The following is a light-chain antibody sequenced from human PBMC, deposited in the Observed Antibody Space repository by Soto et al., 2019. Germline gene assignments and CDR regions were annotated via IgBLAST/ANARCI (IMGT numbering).Light chain of an antibody. CDR3: QQRSNWPPIT. J-gene: IGKJ5*01. V-gene: IGKV3-11*01. CDR2: DAS. Sequence: EIVLTQSPATQSLSPGERATLSCRASQSVSSYLAWYQQKPGQAPRLLIYDASNRATGIPAGFSGSGSGTDFTLTISSLEPEDFAVYYCQQRSNWPPITFGQGTRLEIK. CDR1: QSVSSY.